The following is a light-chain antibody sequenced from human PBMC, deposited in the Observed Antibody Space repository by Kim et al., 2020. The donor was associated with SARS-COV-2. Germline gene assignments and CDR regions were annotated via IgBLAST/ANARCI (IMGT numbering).Light chain of an antibody. J-gene: IGKJ5*01. CDR3: QQYNDWPQIT. CDR1: QSVTRN. V-gene: IGKV3-15*01. Sequence: IVMTQSPATLSVSPGERVTLSCRASQSVTRNLAWYQQKPGQAPRLLISVASTRATGVLDRFSGSGSGTDFTLTISSLQSEDFAVYYCQQYNDWPQITFGQGTRLEIK. CDR2: VAS.